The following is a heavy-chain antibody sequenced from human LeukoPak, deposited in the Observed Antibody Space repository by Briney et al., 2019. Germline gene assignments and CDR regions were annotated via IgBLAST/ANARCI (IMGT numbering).Heavy chain of an antibody. CDR2: IIGSGDST. V-gene: IGHV3-23*01. D-gene: IGHD3-22*01. Sequence: GSLRLSCAASGFTFSSYAMSWVRQAPGKGLEWVSVIIGSGDSTYYADSVKGRFTISRDNSKNTLYLQMNSLRAEDTAVYYCAKAAMIVVVITTGIDYWGQGTLVTVSS. CDR3: AKAAMIVVVITTGIDY. CDR1: GFTFSSYA. J-gene: IGHJ4*02.